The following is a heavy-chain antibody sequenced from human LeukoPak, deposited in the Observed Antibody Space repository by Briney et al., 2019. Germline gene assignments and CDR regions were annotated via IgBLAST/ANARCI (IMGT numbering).Heavy chain of an antibody. V-gene: IGHV3-74*01. D-gene: IGHD3-10*02. CDR1: GFTFSDHW. Sequence: GGSLRLSCAASGFTFSDHWMYWVRQAPGKGLVWVSRINGDGSRTNYADSVKGRFTISRDNAKNTLYLQMSSLRAEDTAVYYCAELGITMIGGVWGKGTTVTISS. J-gene: IGHJ6*04. CDR2: INGDGSRT. CDR3: AELGITMIGGV.